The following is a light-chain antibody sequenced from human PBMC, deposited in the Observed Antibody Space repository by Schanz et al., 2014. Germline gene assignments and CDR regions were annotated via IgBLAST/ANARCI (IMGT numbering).Light chain of an antibody. J-gene: IGLJ3*02. CDR2: DVS. Sequence: QSALTQPPSASGSPGQSVTISCTGTSSDVGGYNYVSWYQQHPGKAPKLMIYDVSNRPSGVSNRFSGSKSGNTASLTISGLQAEDEADYYCSSYTSSSTPRWVFGGGTKVTVL. CDR1: SSDVGGYNY. CDR3: SSYTSSSTPRWV. V-gene: IGLV2-14*01.